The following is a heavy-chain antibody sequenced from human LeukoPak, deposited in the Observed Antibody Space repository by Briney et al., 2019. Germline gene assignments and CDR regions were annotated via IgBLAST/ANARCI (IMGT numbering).Heavy chain of an antibody. V-gene: IGHV3-21*04. CDR2: ISSSSSYI. Sequence: GGSLRLSCAASGFTFSSYSMNWVRQALGKGLEWVSSISSSSSYIYYADSVKGRFTISRDNAKNSLYLQMNSLRAEDTAVYYCARDRRDIVVVVAAIYYYYGMDVWGKGTTVTVSS. J-gene: IGHJ6*04. D-gene: IGHD2-15*01. CDR3: ARDRRDIVVVVAAIYYYYGMDV. CDR1: GFTFSSYS.